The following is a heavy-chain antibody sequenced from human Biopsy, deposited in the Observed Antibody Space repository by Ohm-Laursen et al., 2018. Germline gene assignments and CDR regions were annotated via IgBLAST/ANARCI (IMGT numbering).Heavy chain of an antibody. D-gene: IGHD2/OR15-2a*01. CDR3: ARTFGESFYGLSCDP. CDR1: VATFSSIG. J-gene: IGHJ5*01. V-gene: IGHV1-69*04. Sequence: SVNVSCKASVATFSSIGITCVRQVPGQGLEWMGRISPISDTAHYAQKFQGRVTISADKSTGTAFMELSSLRSEDTAVYYCARTFGESFYGLSCDPWGQGSLVTVSS. CDR2: ISPISDTA.